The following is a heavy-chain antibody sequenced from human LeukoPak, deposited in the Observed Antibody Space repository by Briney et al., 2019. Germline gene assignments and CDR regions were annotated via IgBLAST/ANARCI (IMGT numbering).Heavy chain of an antibody. CDR2: IYYSGST. CDR3: ARRRDYVWGSYLDY. J-gene: IGHJ4*02. D-gene: IGHD3-16*01. CDR1: GGSISSYY. Sequence: SETLSLTCTVSGGSISSYYWSWIRQPPGKGLEWIGYIYYSGSTNYNPSLKSRVTISVDTSKNQFSLKLSSVTAADTAVYYCARRRDYVWGSYLDYWGQGTLVNVSS. V-gene: IGHV4-59*08.